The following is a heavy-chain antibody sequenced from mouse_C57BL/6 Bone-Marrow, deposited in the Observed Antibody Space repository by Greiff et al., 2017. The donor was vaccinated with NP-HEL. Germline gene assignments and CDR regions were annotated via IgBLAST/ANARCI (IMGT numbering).Heavy chain of an antibody. V-gene: IGHV1-81*01. D-gene: IGHD1-1*01. CDR1: GYTFTSYG. CDR3: ARNGDYGSSPFAY. Sequence: QVQLQQSGAELARPGASVKLSCKASGYTFTSYGISWVKQRTGQGLEWIGEIYPRSGNTYYNEKFKGKATLTADKSSSTAYMELRSLSSEDSAVYFCARNGDYGSSPFAYWGQGTLVTVSA. J-gene: IGHJ3*01. CDR2: IYPRSGNT.